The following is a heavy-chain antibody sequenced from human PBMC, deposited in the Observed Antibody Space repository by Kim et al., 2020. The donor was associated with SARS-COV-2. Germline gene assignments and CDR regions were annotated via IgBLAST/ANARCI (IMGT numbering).Heavy chain of an antibody. CDR1: GYNFTSFE. J-gene: IGHJ3*02. CDR3: ARGVTAGVDI. Sequence: ASVKVSCKASGYNFTSFEINWVRQATGQGLEWMGRMSPNRLNTGPAQKFQGRVTLSTDISITTAYMELSSLTSEDTAVYYFARGVTAGVDIWGQGPMVTV. V-gene: IGHV1-8*01. D-gene: IGHD2-21*02. CDR2: MSPNRLNT.